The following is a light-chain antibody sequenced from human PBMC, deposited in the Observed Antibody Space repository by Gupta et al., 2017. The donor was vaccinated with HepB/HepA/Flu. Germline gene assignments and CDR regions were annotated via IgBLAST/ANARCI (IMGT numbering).Light chain of an antibody. Sequence: EIVMTLSPLSLPVTPGEPASIPCRSSQSLLHSNGYNYLDWYLQKPGQSPQLLIYLGSNRASGVPDRFSGSGSGTDFTLEISRVEADDVGIYYCMQALQTPMFSFGQGTKLEIK. CDR2: LGS. CDR1: QSLLHSNGYNY. V-gene: IGKV2-28*01. CDR3: MQALQTPMFS. J-gene: IGKJ2*03.